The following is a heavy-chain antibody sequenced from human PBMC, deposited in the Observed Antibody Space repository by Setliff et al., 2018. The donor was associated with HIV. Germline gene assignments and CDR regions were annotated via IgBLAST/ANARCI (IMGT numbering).Heavy chain of an antibody. V-gene: IGHV4-59*01. D-gene: IGHD3-3*01. CDR3: ASEKKAWSVSDSFYEY. CDR1: GLSMSYNY. CDR2: VHYSGST. Sequence: PSETLSLTCTVSGLSMSYNYWTWIRQSPGKGLEWIGYVHYSGSTRYNPSLKSRVTISVDTSKKKFSLKLTSMTATDTAVYYCASEKKAWSVSDSFYEYWDQGVPVTVSS. J-gene: IGHJ4*02.